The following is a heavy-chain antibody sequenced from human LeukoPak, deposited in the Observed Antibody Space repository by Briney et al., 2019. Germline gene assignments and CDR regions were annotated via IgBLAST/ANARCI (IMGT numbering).Heavy chain of an antibody. CDR3: ARRNYYDSSVVYFDL. V-gene: IGHV4-59*08. CDR1: GGSISSYY. J-gene: IGHJ2*01. Sequence: PSETLSLTCTVSGGSISSYYWSWIRQPPGKGLEWIGYIYYSGSTNYNPSLKSRVTISVDTSKNQFSLKVSSVTAAETAVYYCARRNYYDSSVVYFDLWGRGTLVTVSS. D-gene: IGHD3-22*01. CDR2: IYYSGST.